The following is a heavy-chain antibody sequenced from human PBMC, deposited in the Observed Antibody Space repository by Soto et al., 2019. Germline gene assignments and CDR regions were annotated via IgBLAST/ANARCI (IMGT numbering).Heavy chain of an antibody. CDR2: MYPGDSDT. CDR1: GYSFTTYW. V-gene: IGHV5-51*01. CDR3: ARLGNCSGGSCYPVGAM. D-gene: IGHD2-15*01. J-gene: IGHJ4*02. Sequence: GESLKISCKASGYSFTTYWIGWVRQMPGKGLEWMGIMYPGDSDTRYSPPFEGQVTISVDKSISTAYLQWSGLKASDTAMYYCARLGNCSGGSCYPVGAMWGQGTPVTVSS.